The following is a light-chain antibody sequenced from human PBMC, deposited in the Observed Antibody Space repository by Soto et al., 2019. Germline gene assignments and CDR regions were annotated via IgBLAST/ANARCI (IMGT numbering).Light chain of an antibody. CDR1: QSLSTDD. CDR2: STS. J-gene: IGKJ2*02. CDR3: QKYDNLPCT. Sequence: EVVLTQSPGTLSLSPGETATLSCRASQSLSTDDFAWYQQKPGQAPRLLIYSTSCRTSGVPDRFSASGSGTDFTLTISRLEPEDFAMYYCQKYDNLPCTFGQGTKLEIK. V-gene: IGKV3-20*01.